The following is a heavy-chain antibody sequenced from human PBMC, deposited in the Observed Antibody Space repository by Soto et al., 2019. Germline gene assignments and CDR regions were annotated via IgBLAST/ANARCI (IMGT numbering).Heavy chain of an antibody. CDR2: ISISGGTI. CDR3: ARERARVFDS. CDR1: GFTFSDYY. J-gene: IGHJ4*02. V-gene: IGHV3-11*01. Sequence: LRLSCAASGFTFSDYYMSWIRQAPGKGLEWLSYISISGGTIYYADSVKGRFSISRDNAKNSLYLQLSSLRAEDTAVYFCARERARVFDSWGQGTLVTVSS.